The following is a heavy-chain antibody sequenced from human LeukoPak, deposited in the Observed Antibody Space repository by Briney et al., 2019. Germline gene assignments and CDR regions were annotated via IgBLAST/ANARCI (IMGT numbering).Heavy chain of an antibody. Sequence: GASVKVSCKASGGTFSGYAISWVRQAPGQGLEWMGGIIPIFGTANYAQKFQGRVTITADESTSTAYMELSSLRSEDTAVYYCARASISYRVRGLPYYYYYMDVWGKGTTVTVSS. CDR3: ARASISYRVRGLPYYYYYMDV. CDR1: GGTFSGYA. J-gene: IGHJ6*03. CDR2: IIPIFGTA. V-gene: IGHV1-69*13. D-gene: IGHD3-10*01.